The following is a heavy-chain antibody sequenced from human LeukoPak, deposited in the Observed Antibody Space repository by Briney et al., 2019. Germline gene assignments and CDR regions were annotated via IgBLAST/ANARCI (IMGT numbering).Heavy chain of an antibody. J-gene: IGHJ4*02. CDR1: GYTFTTYA. V-gene: IGHV1-3*01. Sequence: ASVKVSCKASGYTFTTYAMHWVRQAPGQGLEWMGWINAGNGNTKYSQKFQGRVTITRDTSASTAYMELSSLRSEDTAVYYCATARVMITFGGVIVRLFGDYWGQGTLVTVSS. CDR3: ATARVMITFGGVIVRLFGDY. D-gene: IGHD3-16*02. CDR2: INAGNGNT.